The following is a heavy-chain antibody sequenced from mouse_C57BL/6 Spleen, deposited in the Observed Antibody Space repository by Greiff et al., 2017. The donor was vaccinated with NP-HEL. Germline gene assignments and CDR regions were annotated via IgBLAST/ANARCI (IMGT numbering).Heavy chain of an antibody. D-gene: IGHD2-5*01. CDR3: ARESNYYSDV. CDR2: IYPGDGDT. CDR1: GYAFSSYW. Sequence: VKLQESGAELVKPGASVKISCKASGYAFSSYWMNWVKQRPGKGLEWIGQIYPGDGDTNYNGKFKGKATLTADKSSSTAYMQLSSLTSEDSAVYFCARESNYYSDVWGTGTTVTVSS. V-gene: IGHV1-80*01. J-gene: IGHJ1*03.